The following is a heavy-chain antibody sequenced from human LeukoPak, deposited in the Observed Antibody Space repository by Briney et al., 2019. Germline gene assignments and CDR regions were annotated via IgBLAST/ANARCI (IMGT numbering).Heavy chain of an antibody. V-gene: IGHV3-30*04. CDR3: ARVGYGDYGYGYYYGMDV. Sequence: PGGSLRLSCAASGFTFSSYAMHWVRQAPGKGLEWVAVISYDGSNKYYADSVKGRFTISRDNPKNTLYLQMDSLRAEDTAVYYCARVGYGDYGYGYYYGMDVWGKGTTVTVSS. D-gene: IGHD4-17*01. CDR1: GFTFSSYA. J-gene: IGHJ6*04. CDR2: ISYDGSNK.